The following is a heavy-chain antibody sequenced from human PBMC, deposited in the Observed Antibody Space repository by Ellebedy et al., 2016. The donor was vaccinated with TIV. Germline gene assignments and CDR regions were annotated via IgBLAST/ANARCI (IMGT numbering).Heavy chain of an antibody. CDR1: GGSFSGHH. CDR3: ARDMGGSYYY. CDR2: INHSGST. V-gene: IGHV4-34*01. J-gene: IGHJ4*02. D-gene: IGHD1-26*01. Sequence: SETLSLXCAVYGGSFSGHHWTWIRQPPGKGLEWIGEINHSGSTNYNPSLKSRVTMSVDTSKNQFSLKLGSVTAADTAVYYCARDMGGSYYYWGQGTLVTVSS.